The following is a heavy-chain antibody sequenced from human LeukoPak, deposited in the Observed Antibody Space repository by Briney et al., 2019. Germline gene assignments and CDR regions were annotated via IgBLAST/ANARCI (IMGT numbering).Heavy chain of an antibody. CDR2: IYYSGST. D-gene: IGHD6-19*01. CDR3: ARQWLVDDAFDI. CDR1: GGSISSSSYY. V-gene: IGHV4-39*07. Sequence: SETLSLTCTVSGGSISSSSYYWGWIRQPPGKGLEWIGNIYYSGSTNYNPSLKSRVTISVDTSKNQFSLKLSSVTAADTAVYYCARQWLVDDAFDIWGQGTMLTVSS. J-gene: IGHJ3*02.